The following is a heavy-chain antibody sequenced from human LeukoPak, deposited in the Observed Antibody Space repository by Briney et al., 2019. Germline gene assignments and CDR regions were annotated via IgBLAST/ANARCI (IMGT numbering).Heavy chain of an antibody. CDR3: ARVYYDILTGYYKGPEDY. J-gene: IGHJ4*02. Sequence: PGGSLRLSCAASGFTFSSYAMSWVRQAPGKGLEWVSAISGSGGSTYYADSVKGRFTISRDNSKNTLYLQMNSLRAEDTAVYYCARVYYDILTGYYKGPEDYWGQGTLVTVSS. CDR1: GFTFSSYA. CDR2: ISGSGGST. D-gene: IGHD3-9*01. V-gene: IGHV3-23*01.